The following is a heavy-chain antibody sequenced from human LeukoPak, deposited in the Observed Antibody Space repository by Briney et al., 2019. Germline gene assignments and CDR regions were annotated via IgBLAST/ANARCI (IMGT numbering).Heavy chain of an antibody. CDR1: GFTFDDYG. J-gene: IGHJ4*02. Sequence: HSGRSLRLSCEASGFTFDDYGMHWVRQAPGKGLEWVSTISWNSASVGYVDSVKGRFTISRDNAKKTLYLQTNSLRPEDTALYYCAKDYGYSSSWYDYWGQGTLVTVSS. CDR3: AKDYGYSSSWYDY. V-gene: IGHV3-9*01. CDR2: ISWNSASV. D-gene: IGHD6-13*01.